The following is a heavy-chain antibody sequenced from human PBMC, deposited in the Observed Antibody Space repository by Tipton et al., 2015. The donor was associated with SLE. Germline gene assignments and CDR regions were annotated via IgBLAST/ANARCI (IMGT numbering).Heavy chain of an antibody. Sequence: RSLRLSCAASGFTFSSYAMHWVRQAPGKGLEWVAVISYDGSNKYYADSVKGRFTISRDNSKNTLYLQMNSLKIEDTAVYYCTADLSDSSGSNPDYWGQGILVTVSP. CDR1: GFTFSSYA. CDR3: TADLSDSSGSNPDY. D-gene: IGHD3-22*01. V-gene: IGHV3-30*04. CDR2: ISYDGSNK. J-gene: IGHJ4*02.